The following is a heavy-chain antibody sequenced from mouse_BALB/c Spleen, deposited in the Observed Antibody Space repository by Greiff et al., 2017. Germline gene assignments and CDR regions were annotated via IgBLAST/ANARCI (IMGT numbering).Heavy chain of an antibody. CDR2: IWGDGST. CDR1: GFSLTGYG. J-gene: IGHJ1*01. D-gene: IGHD2-4*01. CDR3: ARSMITGYFDV. Sequence: VQLQESGPGLVAPSQSLSITCTVSGFSLTGYGVNWVRQPPGKGLEWLGMIWGDGSTDYNSALKSRLSISKDNSKSQVFLKMNSLQTDDTARYYCARSMITGYFDVWGAGTTVTVSS. V-gene: IGHV2-6-7*01.